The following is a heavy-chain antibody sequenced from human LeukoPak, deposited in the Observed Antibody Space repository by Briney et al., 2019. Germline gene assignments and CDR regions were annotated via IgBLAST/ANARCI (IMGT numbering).Heavy chain of an antibody. CDR3: ARAGGAFDI. Sequence: GASVKVSCKTSGGTFSSYAISWVRQAPGQGLEWMGKIIPIFGTENYAQKFQGRVTITTDESTSTAYMELSGLRSEDTAVYYCARAGGAFDIWGQGTMVTVSS. V-gene: IGHV1-69*05. J-gene: IGHJ3*02. CDR2: IIPIFGTE. D-gene: IGHD3-10*01. CDR1: GGTFSSYA.